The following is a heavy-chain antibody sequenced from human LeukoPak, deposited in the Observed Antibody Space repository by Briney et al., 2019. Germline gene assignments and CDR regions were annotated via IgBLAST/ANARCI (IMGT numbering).Heavy chain of an antibody. CDR3: TTDPSGTTGFDY. CDR1: GFTFSKAW. CDR2: SRFTTKKDDGTA. J-gene: IGHJ4*02. Sequence: GGSLRLSCAASGFTFSKAWMTWVRQVPGKGLEWVGRSRFTTKKDDGTADYAAPVRGRFTISRDDTKSTLFLQMNSLKIEDTAVYYCTTDPSGTTGFDYWGQGTLVTVSS. D-gene: IGHD1-1*01. V-gene: IGHV3-15*01.